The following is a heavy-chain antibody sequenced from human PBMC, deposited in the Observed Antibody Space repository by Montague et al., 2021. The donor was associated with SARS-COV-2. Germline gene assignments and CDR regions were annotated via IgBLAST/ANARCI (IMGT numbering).Heavy chain of an antibody. CDR2: IYYPGST. D-gene: IGHD2-2*01. J-gene: IGHJ4*02. V-gene: IGHV4-59*01. CDR1: GGSSSGYF. CDR3: ARAQTTCFIASCVNYFDY. Sequence: SETLSLTCTVSGGSSSGYFWPWTQQPPGKRLEWPGLIYYPGSTKYNPSLKSRVTLSIDTPRNQFSLKLRSVIVADTAVYSCARAQTTCFIASCVNYFDYWGQWALGSVSS.